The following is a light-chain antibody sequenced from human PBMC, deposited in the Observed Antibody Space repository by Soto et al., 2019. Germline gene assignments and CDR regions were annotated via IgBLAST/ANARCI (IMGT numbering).Light chain of an antibody. V-gene: IGKV3-20*01. CDR1: QSVSSTY. CDR3: QGYGDSPPTYT. J-gene: IGKJ2*01. CDR2: GAS. Sequence: EIVLTQSPGTLSLSPGERDTLSCRASQSVSSTYLAWYQQIPGQAPRLLIYGASSRATGIPDRFSGSGSGTDFTLAISRLEPEDFAVYYCQGYGDSPPTYTFGQGTRLEI.